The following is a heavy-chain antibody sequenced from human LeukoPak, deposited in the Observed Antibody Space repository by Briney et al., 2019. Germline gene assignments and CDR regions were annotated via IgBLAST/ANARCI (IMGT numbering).Heavy chain of an antibody. Sequence: PGGSLRLSCAASGFTFSSYAMSWVRQAPGKGLEWVSAISGSGGSTYYADSVKGRFTISRDNSKNTLYLQMNSLRAEDTAVYYCAKDRRVRGVTNYGMDVWGQGTTVTVSS. CDR1: GFTFSSYA. V-gene: IGHV3-23*01. J-gene: IGHJ6*02. CDR3: AKDRRVRGVTNYGMDV. CDR2: ISGSGGST. D-gene: IGHD3-10*01.